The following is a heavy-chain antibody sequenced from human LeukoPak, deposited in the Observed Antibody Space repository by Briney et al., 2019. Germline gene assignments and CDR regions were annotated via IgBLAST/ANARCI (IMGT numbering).Heavy chain of an antibody. J-gene: IGHJ5*02. Sequence: PSETLSLTCTVSGYSISSGYYWGWIRQPPGKGLEWIGSIYHSGSTHYNPSLKSRVTISVDTSKNQFSLKLSSVTAADTAVYYCARARRGKTAPLGFDPWGQGTLVTVSS. CDR1: GYSISSGYY. D-gene: IGHD3-16*01. CDR3: ARARRGKTAPLGFDP. V-gene: IGHV4-38-2*02. CDR2: IYHSGST.